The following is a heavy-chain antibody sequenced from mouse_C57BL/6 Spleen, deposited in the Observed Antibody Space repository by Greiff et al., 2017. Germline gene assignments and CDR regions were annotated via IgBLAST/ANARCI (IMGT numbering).Heavy chain of an antibody. CDR1: GYTFTSYW. CDR2: INPSNGGT. V-gene: IGHV1-53*01. J-gene: IGHJ3*01. Sequence: VKLQQPGTELVKPGASVKLSCKASGYTFTSYWMPWVKQRPGQGLEWIGIINPSNGGTNYNEKFKSKATLTVDKASSTAYMQLSSLTSEDSAVYYCARGGGFPAWCAYWGQGTLVTVSA. CDR3: ARGGGFPAWCAY.